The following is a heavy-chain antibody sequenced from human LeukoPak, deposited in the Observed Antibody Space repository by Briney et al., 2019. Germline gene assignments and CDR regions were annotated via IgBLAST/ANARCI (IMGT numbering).Heavy chain of an antibody. D-gene: IGHD6-25*01. CDR2: ITGRGENI. CDR3: AKDRRLAAFDY. J-gene: IGHJ4*02. Sequence: GGSLRLSCTASGCTFSSYGMNWVRKAPGKGLEWVSGITGRGENIYYAGSVKGRFTISRDNSKNTLYLQMNSLRAEDTAVYYCAKDRRLAAFDYGGQGTLVTVSS. CDR1: GCTFSSYG. V-gene: IGHV3-23*01.